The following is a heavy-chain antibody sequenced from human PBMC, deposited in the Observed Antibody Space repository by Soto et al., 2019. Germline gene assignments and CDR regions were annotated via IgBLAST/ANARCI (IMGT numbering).Heavy chain of an antibody. J-gene: IGHJ5*02. Sequence: EVQLVESGGGLVQPGGSLRLSCAASGFTFSSYSMNWVRQAPGKGLEWVSYISSSSSTIYYADSVKGRFTISRDNAKNSLYLQMNSLRDEDTAVYYCARDAAYYYDSSGSVLHPGSKTNWFDPWGQGTLVTVSS. CDR3: ARDAAYYYDSSGSVLHPGSKTNWFDP. V-gene: IGHV3-48*02. D-gene: IGHD3-22*01. CDR1: GFTFSSYS. CDR2: ISSSSSTI.